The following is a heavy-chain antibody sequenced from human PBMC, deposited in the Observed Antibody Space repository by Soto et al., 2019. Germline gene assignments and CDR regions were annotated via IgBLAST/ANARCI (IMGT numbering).Heavy chain of an antibody. CDR1: CGSVSRVGYY. CDR3: ARGYCSGGSCLFLGD. V-gene: IGHV4-61*08. CDR2: IYYSGST. D-gene: IGHD2-15*01. J-gene: IGHJ1*01. Sequence: XETLPLPFTVCCGSVSRVGYYWSWVRQPPGKGLEYIGYIYYSGSTNYNPSLKSRVTISVDTSKNQFYLKLSSVTAADTAVYYCARGYCSGGSCLFLGDWGQGTLVTVSS.